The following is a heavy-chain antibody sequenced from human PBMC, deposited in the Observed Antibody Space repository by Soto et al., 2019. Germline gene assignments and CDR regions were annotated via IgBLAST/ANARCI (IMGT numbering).Heavy chain of an antibody. Sequence: GSLRLSCAASGFTFSSYSMNWVRQAPGKGLEWVSSISSSSSYIYYADSVKGRFTISRDNAKNSLYLQMNSLRAEDTAVYYCARAYTRDGYNFDAFDIWGQGTMVTVSS. V-gene: IGHV3-21*01. J-gene: IGHJ3*02. CDR1: GFTFSSYS. D-gene: IGHD5-12*01. CDR3: ARAYTRDGYNFDAFDI. CDR2: ISSSSSYI.